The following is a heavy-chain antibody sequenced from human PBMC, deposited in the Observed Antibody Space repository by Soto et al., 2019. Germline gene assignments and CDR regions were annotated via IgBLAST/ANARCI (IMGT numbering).Heavy chain of an antibody. CDR1: GYTFTSSY. CDR3: ASYLLAANY. D-gene: IGHD2-15*01. Sequence: QVQLVQSGAEVKKPGASVKLSCKASGYTFTSSYVHWVRQAPGQGLEWVAIINPNGGSTNYAQELQGRVTVTRDTCTSTVFMELSSLHSDDTAVYYWASYLLAANYWGQGTLVTVSS. J-gene: IGHJ4*02. V-gene: IGHV1-46*01. CDR2: INPNGGST.